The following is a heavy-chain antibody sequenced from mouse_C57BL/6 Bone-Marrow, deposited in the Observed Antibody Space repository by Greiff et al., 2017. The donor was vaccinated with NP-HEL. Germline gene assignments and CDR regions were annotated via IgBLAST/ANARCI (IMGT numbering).Heavy chain of an antibody. J-gene: IGHJ2*01. CDR3: ARRYSYYFDY. CDR2: IHPNSGST. V-gene: IGHV1-64*01. CDR1: GYTFTSYW. Sequence: QVHVKQPGAELVKPGASVKLSCKASGYTFTSYWMHWVKQRPGQGLEWIGMIHPNSGSTNYNEKFKSKATLTVDKSSSTAYMQLSSLTSEDSAVYYCARRYSYYFDYWGQGTTLTVSS.